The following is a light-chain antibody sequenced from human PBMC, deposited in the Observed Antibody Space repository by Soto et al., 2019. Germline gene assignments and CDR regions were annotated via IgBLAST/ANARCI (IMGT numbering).Light chain of an antibody. J-gene: IGKJ1*01. CDR1: QSVGST. V-gene: IGKV3-15*01. CDR2: GAS. Sequence: EIVMTQSPATLSVSPGERATLSCRASQSVGSTLAWYQQRPGQAPRLLMSGASTRATGIAARFSGSGSEREFTLTISSLQSEDSALYYCQQYSNWRWTLGQGTKVDIK. CDR3: QQYSNWRWT.